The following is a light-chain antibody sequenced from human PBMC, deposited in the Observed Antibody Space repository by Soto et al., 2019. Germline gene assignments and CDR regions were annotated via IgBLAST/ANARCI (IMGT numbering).Light chain of an antibody. Sequence: EIVLTQSPGTLSWSPGERSTLSCSASQSVSSRLAWYQQRPGQAPRLLISGASSRATGIPDRFSGSGSGTDFTLTISRLEPEDFALYYCQHYAHNSPITFGQGTRLEIK. J-gene: IGKJ5*01. CDR1: QSVSSR. V-gene: IGKV3-20*01. CDR3: QHYAHNSPIT. CDR2: GAS.